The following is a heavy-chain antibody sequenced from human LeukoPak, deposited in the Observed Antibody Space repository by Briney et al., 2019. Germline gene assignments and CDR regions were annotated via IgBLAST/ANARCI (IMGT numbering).Heavy chain of an antibody. CDR1: GASISGYY. D-gene: IGHD1-1*01. CDR3: VKVGTGTVDF. Sequence: SETLSLTCTVSGASISGYYWGWIRQSPGKGLEWIGYIHYSGDTYYVPSLKSRVSISVDTSKNQFSLKLTSLTAADTAVYYCVKVGTGTVDFWGQGTLVSISS. CDR2: IHYSGDT. V-gene: IGHV4-59*01. J-gene: IGHJ4*02.